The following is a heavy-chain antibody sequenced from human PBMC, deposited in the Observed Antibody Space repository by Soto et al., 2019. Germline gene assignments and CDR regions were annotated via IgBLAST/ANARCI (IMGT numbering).Heavy chain of an antibody. J-gene: IGHJ4*02. Sequence: GASVKVSCKASGYTFTSYYIHWLRQAPGQGLEWMGRINPNNGGTDYTQNFQGRVTITRDTSASTAYMELSSLRSEDTAVYYCARVTGYYYVDYWGQGTLVTVSS. CDR3: ARVTGYYYVDY. CDR1: GYTFTSYY. D-gene: IGHD3-9*01. CDR2: INPNNGGT. V-gene: IGHV1-2*02.